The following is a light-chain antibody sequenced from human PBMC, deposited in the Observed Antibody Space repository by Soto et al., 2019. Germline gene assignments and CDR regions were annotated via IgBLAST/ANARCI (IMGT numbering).Light chain of an antibody. J-gene: IGLJ2*01. CDR1: NSDVGDYNY. Sequence: QSALTQPASVSGSPGQSITISCTGTNSDVGDYNYVSWYQQHPGKAPKLIIYEVSNRPSGISDRFSASKSGNTASLTISGLQAEDEAYYYCSSYTTSTSFILFGGGTKVTVL. CDR2: EVS. V-gene: IGLV2-14*01. CDR3: SSYTTSTSFIL.